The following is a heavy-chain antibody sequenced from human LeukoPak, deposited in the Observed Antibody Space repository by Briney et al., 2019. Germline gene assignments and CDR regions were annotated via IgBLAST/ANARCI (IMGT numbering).Heavy chain of an antibody. CDR2: IYYSGST. D-gene: IGHD3-22*01. CDR1: GGSLSSYY. V-gene: IGHV4-59*01. CDR3: ARGYDSSGWSDY. Sequence: SETLSLTCTVSGGSLSSYYWSWIRQPPGKGLAWIGYIYYSGSTNYNPSLKSRVTISVDTSKNQFSLKLSSVTAADTAVYYCARGYDSSGWSDYWGQGTLVTVSS. J-gene: IGHJ4*02.